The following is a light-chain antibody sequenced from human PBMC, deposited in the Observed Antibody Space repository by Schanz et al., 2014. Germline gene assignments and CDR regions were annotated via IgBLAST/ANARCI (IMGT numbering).Light chain of an antibody. CDR2: WTS. V-gene: IGKV4-1*01. CDR3: QQYFSDPVT. J-gene: IGKJ4*01. Sequence: DIVMTQSPDSLAVSLGERATINCKSSQSVLYSSNNKNYLAWYQVKPGQPPKQLIYWTSTRESGVPDRFSGSGSGTDFTLTISSLQAEDVAVYYCQQYFSDPVTFGGGTKVEIK. CDR1: QSVLYSSNNKNY.